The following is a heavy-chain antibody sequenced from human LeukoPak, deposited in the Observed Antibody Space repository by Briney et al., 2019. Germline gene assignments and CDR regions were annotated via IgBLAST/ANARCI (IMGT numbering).Heavy chain of an antibody. D-gene: IGHD2-15*01. V-gene: IGHV3-53*01. J-gene: IGHJ4*02. Sequence: GGSLRLSCAASGFTVSSYAMSWVRQAPGKGLEWVSVIYGGGSTYYADSVRDRFTISRDNSKNTLYLQMNSLRVEDTAVYYCASASCSGSSCYSGYFDYWGQGTLVTVSS. CDR1: GFTVSSYA. CDR3: ASASCSGSSCYSGYFDY. CDR2: IYGGGST.